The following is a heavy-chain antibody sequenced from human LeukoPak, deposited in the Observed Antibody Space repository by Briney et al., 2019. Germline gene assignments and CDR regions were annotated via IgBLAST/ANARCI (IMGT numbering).Heavy chain of an antibody. D-gene: IGHD3-9*01. V-gene: IGHV3-64*01. J-gene: IGHJ3*02. Sequence: PGGSLRLSCAASGFIFSSSAMHWVRQAPGKGLEYVSGISNNGGSTYYANSVKGRVTISRDNSKNTLYLQMNSLRAEDTAVYYCARDTIYDILTGYAFDIWGQGTMVTVSS. CDR2: ISNNGGST. CDR1: GFIFSSSA. CDR3: ARDTIYDILTGYAFDI.